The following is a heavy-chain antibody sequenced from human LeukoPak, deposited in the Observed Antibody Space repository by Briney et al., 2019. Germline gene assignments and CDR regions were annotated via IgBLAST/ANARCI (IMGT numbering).Heavy chain of an antibody. CDR1: GGSFSGYY. D-gene: IGHD2-15*01. CDR2: INHSGST. Sequence: SETLSLTCAVYGGSFSGYYWSWIRQPPGKGLDWIGEINHSGSTNYNPSLKSRVTISVDTSKNQFSLKLSSVTAADTAVYYCASFYCSGGSCYSDYWGQGTLVTVSS. J-gene: IGHJ4*02. CDR3: ASFYCSGGSCYSDY. V-gene: IGHV4-34*01.